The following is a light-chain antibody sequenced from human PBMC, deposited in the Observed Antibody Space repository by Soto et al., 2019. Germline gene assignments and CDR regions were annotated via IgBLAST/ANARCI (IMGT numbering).Light chain of an antibody. CDR1: QSVSSSY. J-gene: IGKJ4*01. V-gene: IGKV3-20*01. Sequence: EIVLTQSPGTLSLSPGERATLSCRASQSVSSSYLAWYQQKPGQDPRLLIYGASSRATGIPDRFSGSGSGTDFTLTISRLEPEDFAVYYCQHYGSLVLTCGGGTKVEIK. CDR2: GAS. CDR3: QHYGSLVLT.